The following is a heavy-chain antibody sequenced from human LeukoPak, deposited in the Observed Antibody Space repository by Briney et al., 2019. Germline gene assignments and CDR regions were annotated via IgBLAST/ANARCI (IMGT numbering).Heavy chain of an antibody. J-gene: IGHJ4*02. V-gene: IGHV3-23*01. CDR3: AKAEYYYDSSGYWSY. CDR2: TSGSGGST. D-gene: IGHD3-22*01. Sequence: GGSLRLSCAASGFSFSRYAMSWVRQAPGKALEWVSATSGSGGSTYYADSVKGRFTISRDNSKNTRYLQMNSLRAEDTAVYDCAKAEYYYDSSGYWSYWGQGTLVTVSS. CDR1: GFSFSRYA.